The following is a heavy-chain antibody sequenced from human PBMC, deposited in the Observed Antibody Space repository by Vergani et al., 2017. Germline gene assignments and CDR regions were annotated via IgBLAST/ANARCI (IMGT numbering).Heavy chain of an antibody. Sequence: QVQLQQWGGGLLKPSETLSLTCVVNGGSFTSYHWTWIRQSPGEGLEWVGDIDHTGQPDYNPSLKSRLTMSVDNSRNQFSLTLNSVTATDTAIYFCARVNTETNGHLYYYYYLDVWGQGTAVTVS. D-gene: IGHD4-11*01. V-gene: IGHV4-34*01. CDR3: ARVNTETNGHLYYYYYLDV. CDR2: IDHTGQP. J-gene: IGHJ6*03. CDR1: GGSFTSYH.